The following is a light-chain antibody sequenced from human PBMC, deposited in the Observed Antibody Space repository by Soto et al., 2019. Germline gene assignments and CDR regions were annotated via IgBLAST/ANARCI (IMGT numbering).Light chain of an antibody. CDR1: SSDIGGYNY. CDR2: DVS. Sequence: QSALTQPRSVSGSPGQSVTISCTGTSSDIGGYNYVSWYQQHPGKAPKLMIYDVSQRPSGVPDRFSGSKSGNTASLTISGLQAEDEADYYCCSYAGSSIYVFGTGTKLTVL. CDR3: CSYAGSSIYV. V-gene: IGLV2-11*01. J-gene: IGLJ1*01.